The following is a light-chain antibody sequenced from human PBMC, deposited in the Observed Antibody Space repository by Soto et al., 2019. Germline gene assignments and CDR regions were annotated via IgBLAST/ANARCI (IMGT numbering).Light chain of an antibody. CDR2: DAP. Sequence: DIQMTQSPSTLSASVGDRVSITCRASQRITSWLAWYQQKPGTAPRLLIYDAPSLESGVPSRFSGRGSGTEFTLTISSLQPDDFATYYCQQYNGYPYTFGQGTKLEI. CDR3: QQYNGYPYT. J-gene: IGKJ2*01. V-gene: IGKV1-5*01. CDR1: QRITSW.